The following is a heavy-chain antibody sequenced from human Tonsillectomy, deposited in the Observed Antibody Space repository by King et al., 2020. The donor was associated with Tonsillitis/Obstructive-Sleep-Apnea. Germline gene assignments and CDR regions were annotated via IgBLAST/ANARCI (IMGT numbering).Heavy chain of an antibody. Sequence: QLQESGPGLVKTSETLSLTCTVSGGSISSSYWSWIRQPPGKGLEWIGYIYYRGSTNYNPSLKSRVTISVDTSKNQFSLKLSSVTAADTAVYYCAREITIFGLLTSDGMDVWGQGTTVTVSS. CDR1: GGSISSSY. D-gene: IGHD3-3*01. CDR3: AREITIFGLLTSDGMDV. CDR2: IYYRGST. V-gene: IGHV4-59*01. J-gene: IGHJ6*02.